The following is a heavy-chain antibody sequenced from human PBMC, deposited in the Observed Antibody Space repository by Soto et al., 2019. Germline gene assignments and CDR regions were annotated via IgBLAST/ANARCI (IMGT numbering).Heavy chain of an antibody. CDR3: AKVAGLLMADTGAYFYEVLDV. Sequence: QVQLVESGGGVVQPGRSLRLSCVGSGFTFSSHALHWVRQSPGKGLEWVALIWHDGTHVSYADFVKGRFTISRDNCKNILFLDMTSLRAVDAGVSYCAKVAGLLMADTGAYFYEVLDVWGQCTTVTVSS. CDR1: GFTFSSHA. CDR2: IWHDGTHV. D-gene: IGHD2-8*01. V-gene: IGHV3-33*06. J-gene: IGHJ6*02.